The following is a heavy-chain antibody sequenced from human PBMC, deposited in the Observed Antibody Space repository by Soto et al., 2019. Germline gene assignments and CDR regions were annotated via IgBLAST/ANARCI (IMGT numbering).Heavy chain of an antibody. J-gene: IGHJ4*02. D-gene: IGHD6-19*01. V-gene: IGHV4-39*01. CDR1: GRSITNNNYY. CDR3: ARLYSSGWFDY. CDR2: IYYSGST. Sequence: SDTLSLTCTASGRSITNNNYYWGWIREPPGKGLEWIGSIYYSGSTYYNPSLKSRVTISVDTSKTQFSLRLSSVTAADTAVYFCARLYSSGWFDYWGQGTLVTVS.